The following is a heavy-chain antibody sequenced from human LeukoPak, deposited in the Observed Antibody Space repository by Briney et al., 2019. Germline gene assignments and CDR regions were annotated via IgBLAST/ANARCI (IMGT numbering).Heavy chain of an antibody. D-gene: IGHD3-10*01. J-gene: IGHJ4*02. V-gene: IGHV4-61*02. CDR2: IYTSGST. CDR3: ARAPRGDYFDY. Sequence: SETLSLTCTVSGGSISSGSYYWSWIRQPAGKGLEWIGRIYTSGSTNYNPSLKSRVTISVDTSKNQFSLKLSSVTAADTAVYYCARAPRGDYFDYWGQGTLVTVSS. CDR1: GGSISSGSYY.